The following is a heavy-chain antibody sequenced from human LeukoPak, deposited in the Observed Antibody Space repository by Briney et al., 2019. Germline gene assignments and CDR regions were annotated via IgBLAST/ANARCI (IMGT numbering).Heavy chain of an antibody. CDR2: IRFDGTIK. V-gene: IGHV3-30*02. CDR1: GYTFSSYG. Sequence: GGSLKLSCAASGYTFSSYGMHWVRQAPGKGLEWVAFIRFDGTIKDYADSVKGRFTISRDNSKNTLNLLMNSLRVEDTAMYHCARDRGNIVVAPSAIRGWFDPWGQGTLVTVSS. D-gene: IGHD2-2*02. J-gene: IGHJ5*02. CDR3: ARDRGNIVVAPSAIRGWFDP.